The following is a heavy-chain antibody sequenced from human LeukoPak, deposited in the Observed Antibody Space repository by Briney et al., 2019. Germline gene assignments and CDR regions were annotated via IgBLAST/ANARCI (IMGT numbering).Heavy chain of an antibody. CDR1: GFSFSNYW. D-gene: IGHD2-8*01. V-gene: IGHV3-43*01. CDR2: ISWDGGST. Sequence: GGSLRLSCAASGFSFSNYWMHWVRQAPGKGLEWVSLISWDGGSTYYADSVKGRFTISRDNSKNSLYLQMNSLRTEDAALYYCAKVVDCTNGVCWNYYGMDVWGQGTTVTVSS. J-gene: IGHJ6*02. CDR3: AKVVDCTNGVCWNYYGMDV.